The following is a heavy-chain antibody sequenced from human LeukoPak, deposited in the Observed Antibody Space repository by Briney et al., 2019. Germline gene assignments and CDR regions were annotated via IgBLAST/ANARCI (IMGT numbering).Heavy chain of an antibody. V-gene: IGHV1-3*02. CDR3: VREAPFGAFDI. CDR1: GYTFATYA. CDR2: SNVGNGNT. J-gene: IGHJ3*02. D-gene: IGHD2/OR15-2a*01. Sequence: AAVKVSCKASGYTFATYAMHWVRQAPGQRLEWMGWSNVGNGNTKYSQEFQGRVTITRDTSASTAYMELSSLRSEDMAVYYCVREAPFGAFDIWGQGTMVTVSS.